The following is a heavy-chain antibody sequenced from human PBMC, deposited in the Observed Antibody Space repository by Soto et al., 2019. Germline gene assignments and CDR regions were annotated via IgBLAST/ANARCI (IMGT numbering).Heavy chain of an antibody. CDR3: ARSVELWLDY. J-gene: IGHJ4*02. D-gene: IGHD5-18*01. CDR1: GFTFSSYG. Sequence: QVQLVESGGGVVQPGRSLRLSCAASGFTFSSYGMHWVRQAPGKGLEWVAVIWYDGSNKYYADSVKARFTISRDNSKNTLYLQMNSLRAEDTAVYYCARSVELWLDYWGQGTLVTVSS. CDR2: IWYDGSNK. V-gene: IGHV3-33*01.